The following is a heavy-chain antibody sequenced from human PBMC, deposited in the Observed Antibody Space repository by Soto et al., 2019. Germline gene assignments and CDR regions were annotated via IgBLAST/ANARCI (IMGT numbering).Heavy chain of an antibody. J-gene: IGHJ5*02. V-gene: IGHV1-46*01. CDR3: ARGKFSIVVVVAATDWFDP. D-gene: IGHD2-15*01. CDR2: INPSGGST. Sequence: ASVKVACKASGYTFTSYGISWVRQAPGQGLEWMGIINPSGGSTSYAQKFQGRVTMTRDTSTSTVYMGLSSLRSEDTAVYYCARGKFSIVVVVAATDWFDPWGQGTLVTVSS. CDR1: GYTFTSYG.